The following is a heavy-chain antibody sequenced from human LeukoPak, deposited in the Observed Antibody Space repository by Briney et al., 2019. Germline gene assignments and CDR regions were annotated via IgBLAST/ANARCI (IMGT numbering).Heavy chain of an antibody. D-gene: IGHD3-22*01. CDR1: GDSINSLDL. V-gene: IGHV4-4*02. Sequence: SGTLSLTCTVSGDSINSLDLWSWVRQPPGKGLEWIGEMYLSGTTHSNPSVKSRVTISIDKSKNQFFLDLSSVTAADTAVYYCAGLVGRYSSGLYYYYFDYWGQGTLVTVSS. J-gene: IGHJ4*02. CDR2: MYLSGTT. CDR3: AGLVGRYSSGLYYYYFDY.